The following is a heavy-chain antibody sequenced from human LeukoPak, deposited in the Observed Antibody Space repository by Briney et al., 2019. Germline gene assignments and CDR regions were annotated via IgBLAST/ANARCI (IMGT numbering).Heavy chain of an antibody. J-gene: IGHJ4*02. CDR3: ARADPPGIAVAGNDY. CDR2: INPNSGGT. CDR1: GYTFTGYY. D-gene: IGHD6-19*01. Sequence: ASVKVSCKASGYTFTGYYTHWVRQAPGQGLEWMGWINPNSGGTNYAQKFQGRVTMTRDTSISTAYMELSRLRSDDTAVYYCARADPPGIAVAGNDYWGQGTLVTVSS. V-gene: IGHV1-2*02.